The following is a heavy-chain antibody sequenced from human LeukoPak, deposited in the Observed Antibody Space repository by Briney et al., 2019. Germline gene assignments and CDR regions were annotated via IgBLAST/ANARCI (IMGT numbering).Heavy chain of an antibody. CDR1: GGSISSSRYY. V-gene: IGHV4-39*07. J-gene: IGHJ6*03. D-gene: IGHD3-3*01. CDR3: ARGQRAHVEWSSYMDV. CDR2: IYYSGST. Sequence: PSETLSLTCMVSGGSISSSRYYWGWIRQPPGRGLEGIGSIYYSGSTNYNPSLKSRVTISVDTSKNQFSLKLSSVTAADTAVYYCARGQRAHVEWSSYMDVWGKGTTVTVSS.